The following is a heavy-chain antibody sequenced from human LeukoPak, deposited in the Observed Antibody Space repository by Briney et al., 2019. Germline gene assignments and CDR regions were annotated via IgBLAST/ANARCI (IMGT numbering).Heavy chain of an antibody. J-gene: IGHJ3*02. CDR2: IIPIFGTA. V-gene: IGHV1-18*01. CDR1: GYTFTSYG. CDR3: ARAQEAFDI. Sequence: ASVKVSCKASGYTFTSYGISWVRQAPGQGLEWMGGIIPIFGTANYAQKLQGRVTMTTDTSTSTAYMELRSLRSDDTAVYYCARAQEAFDIWGQGTMVTVSS.